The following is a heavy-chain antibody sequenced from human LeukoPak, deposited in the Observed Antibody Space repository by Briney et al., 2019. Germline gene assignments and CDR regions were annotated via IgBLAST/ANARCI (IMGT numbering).Heavy chain of an antibody. CDR3: ARSGAYYYYGMDV. CDR1: GGAISSYY. J-gene: IGHJ6*02. V-gene: IGHV4-59*01. Sequence: PSETLSLTCTVSGGAISSYYGSWIRQPPGKGLEWIGYIYYSGSTNYNPSLKSRVTISVDTSKNQFSLKLSSVTAADTAVYYCARSGAYYYYGMDVWGQGTTVTVSS. CDR2: IYYSGST. D-gene: IGHD2-8*02.